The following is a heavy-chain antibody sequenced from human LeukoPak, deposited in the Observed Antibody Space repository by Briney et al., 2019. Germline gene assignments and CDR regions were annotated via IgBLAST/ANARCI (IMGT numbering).Heavy chain of an antibody. Sequence: GESLRLSCAASGFTFSSFAMSWVRQAPGRGLEWVSSISGSGGSTYYADSVKGRFTISRDNSKNTLYLQMNSLRAEDTAVYYCAKVGYSSGWYISGWFDPWGQGTLVTVSS. CDR1: GFTFSSFA. V-gene: IGHV3-23*01. CDR3: AKVGYSSGWYISGWFDP. J-gene: IGHJ5*02. CDR2: ISGSGGST. D-gene: IGHD6-19*01.